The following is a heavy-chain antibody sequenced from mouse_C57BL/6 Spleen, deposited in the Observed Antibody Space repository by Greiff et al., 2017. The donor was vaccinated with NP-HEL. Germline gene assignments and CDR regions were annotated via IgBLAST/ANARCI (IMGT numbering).Heavy chain of an antibody. CDR1: YFAFMASA. V-gene: IGHV1-49*01. CDR2: FTMYSDAT. CDR3: AGSYGNWYFDV. J-gene: IGHJ1*03. Sequence: LQQSGAELVRPGSSVKLSCKDSYFAFMASAMHWVKQRPGHGLEWIGSFTMYSDATEYSENFKGKATLTANTTSGTAYMEISSLTSEDSAVLYCAGSYGNWYFDVWGTRTTVTVSS. D-gene: IGHD2-1*01.